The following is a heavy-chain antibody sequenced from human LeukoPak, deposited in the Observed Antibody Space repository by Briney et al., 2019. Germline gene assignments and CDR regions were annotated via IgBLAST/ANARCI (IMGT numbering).Heavy chain of an antibody. D-gene: IGHD1-14*01. V-gene: IGHV3-23*01. CDR2: ITYSDDSI. J-gene: IGHJ6*02. CDR3: AGPGTHYGMDV. Sequence: GGSLRLSCAASGFTFSSYAMSWVRQAPGKGLEWVSEITYSDDSIDYADSVKGRFTISRDNSKNTLYLQMNSLRAEDTAVYYCAGPGTHYGMDVWGQGTTVTVSS. CDR1: GFTFSSYA.